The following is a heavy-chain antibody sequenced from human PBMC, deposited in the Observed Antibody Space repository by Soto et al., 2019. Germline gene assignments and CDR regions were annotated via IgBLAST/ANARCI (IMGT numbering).Heavy chain of an antibody. Sequence: PSETLSLTCAVYGGSFSGYYWSWIRQPPGKGLEWIGEINHSGSTNYNPSLKSRVTISVDTSKNQFSLKLSSVTAADTAVYYCARGFNGWELQQFGMDVWGQGTTVTV. CDR1: GGSFSGYY. V-gene: IGHV4-34*01. J-gene: IGHJ6*02. CDR2: INHSGST. CDR3: ARGFNGWELQQFGMDV. D-gene: IGHD1-26*01.